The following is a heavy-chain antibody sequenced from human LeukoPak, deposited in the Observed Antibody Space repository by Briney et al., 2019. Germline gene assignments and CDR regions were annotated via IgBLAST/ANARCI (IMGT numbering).Heavy chain of an antibody. D-gene: IGHD6-6*01. CDR1: GFTFSSYW. Sequence: GGSLRLSCAASGFTFSSYWMSWFGQAPGKGLEWVANIKQDGSEKYYVDSVKGRFTISRDNAKNSLYLQMNSLRAEDTAVYYCARAGSSSPRSGGYYYYYMDVWGKGTTVTVSS. V-gene: IGHV3-7*01. CDR2: IKQDGSEK. CDR3: ARAGSSSPRSGGYYYYYMDV. J-gene: IGHJ6*03.